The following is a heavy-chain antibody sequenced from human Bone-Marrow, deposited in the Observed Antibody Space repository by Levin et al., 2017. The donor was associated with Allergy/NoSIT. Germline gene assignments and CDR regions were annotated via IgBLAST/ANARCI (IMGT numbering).Heavy chain of an antibody. V-gene: IGHV4-39*07. J-gene: IGHJ4*02. CDR2: VYVNGNA. D-gene: IGHD2-8*02. CDR3: ARDSYDSTGPDY. Sequence: GSLRLSCIVSGDSISNDGKYWGWIRQPPGKGLEWIGSVYVNGNAYYNPSLKSRVTFSVDTSKNQFSLKLSAVTAADTAVYYCARDSYDSTGPDYWGRGTLVTVSS. CDR1: GDSISNDGKY.